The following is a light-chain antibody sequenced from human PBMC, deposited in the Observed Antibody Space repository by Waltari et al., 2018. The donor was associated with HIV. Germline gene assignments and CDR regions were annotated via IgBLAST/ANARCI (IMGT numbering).Light chain of an antibody. CDR1: TSNIGAGYD. CDR2: GNN. V-gene: IGLV1-40*01. CDR3: QSYDSSLSVNWV. J-gene: IGLJ3*02. Sequence: QSVLTQPPSVSGAPGQRVTISCNGITSNIGAGYDVHWYQHLPGTAPKLLIYGNNNRPSGVPHRFSGSRSGTSSSLAITGLQAEDEAVYYCQSYDSSLSVNWVFGGGTKLTVL.